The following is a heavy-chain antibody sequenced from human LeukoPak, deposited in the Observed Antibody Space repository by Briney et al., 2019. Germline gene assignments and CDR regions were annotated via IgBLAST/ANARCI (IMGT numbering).Heavy chain of an antibody. CDR2: INSVGSRT. Sequence: GGSLILSCAASGFTFSSFWMHWVRQAPGKGLVWVSRINSVGSRTSYADSVKGRFTISRDNAKNTLYLQMNSLRAEDTAVYYCARERTSGWDAFDFWGQGTLVTVSS. CDR3: ARERTSGWDAFDF. CDR1: GFTFSSFW. D-gene: IGHD6-19*01. V-gene: IGHV3-74*01. J-gene: IGHJ4*02.